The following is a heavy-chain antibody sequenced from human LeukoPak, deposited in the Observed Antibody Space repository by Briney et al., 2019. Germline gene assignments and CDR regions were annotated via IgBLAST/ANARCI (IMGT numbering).Heavy chain of an antibody. Sequence: SETLSLTCTVSDDSLSGYYCHWIRQSAGKGLEWIGRIYTSGTTNYSPSLNSRVNLSVDTSKRQFSLKLSSVTAADTAVYYCAREDFHFHSPPDFWGQGTLVTVSS. CDR1: DDSLSGYY. CDR2: IYTSGTT. J-gene: IGHJ4*02. D-gene: IGHD2/OR15-2a*01. V-gene: IGHV4-4*07. CDR3: AREDFHFHSPPDF.